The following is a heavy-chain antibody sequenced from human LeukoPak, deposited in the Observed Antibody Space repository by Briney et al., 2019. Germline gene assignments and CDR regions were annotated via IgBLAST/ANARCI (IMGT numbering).Heavy chain of an antibody. J-gene: IGHJ4*02. Sequence: GRSLRLSCAASGFTFSSYAMHWVRQAPGKGLEWVAVISYDGSNKYYADSVKGRFTISRGNSKNTLYLQMNSLRAEDTAVYYCARGTLWFGLGHLDYWGQGTLVTVSS. D-gene: IGHD3-10*01. CDR2: ISYDGSNK. CDR3: ARGTLWFGLGHLDY. CDR1: GFTFSSYA. V-gene: IGHV3-30*04.